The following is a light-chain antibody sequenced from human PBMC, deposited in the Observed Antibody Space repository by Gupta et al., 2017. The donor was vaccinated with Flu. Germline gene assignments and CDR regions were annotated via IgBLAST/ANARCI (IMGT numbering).Light chain of an antibody. Sequence: DIVMTQSPLSLPVTPGEPASISCRSSQSLLHSNGYNYLDWYLQKPGQSPQLLIYLGSNRASGVPDRFSGSGSGTDFTLKISRVEAEDVGVYYCRQALQTLGTFGQGTRLEIK. CDR1: QSLLHSNGYNY. J-gene: IGKJ5*01. CDR2: LGS. V-gene: IGKV2-28*01. CDR3: RQALQTLGT.